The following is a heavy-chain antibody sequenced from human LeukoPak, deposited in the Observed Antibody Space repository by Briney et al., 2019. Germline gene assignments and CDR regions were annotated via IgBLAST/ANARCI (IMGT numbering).Heavy chain of an antibody. CDR2: INPSGGST. D-gene: IGHD6-13*01. J-gene: IGHJ6*03. Sequence: ASVKVSCKASGYTFTSYYMHWVRQAPGQGLEWMGIINPSGGSTSYAQKFQGRVTMTRDMSTSTVYMELSSLRSEDTAVYYCARYSGVRIGVPDSSSWYGRVYYYMDVWGKGTTVTVSS. CDR3: ARYSGVRIGVPDSSSWYGRVYYYMDV. V-gene: IGHV1-46*01. CDR1: GYTFTSYY.